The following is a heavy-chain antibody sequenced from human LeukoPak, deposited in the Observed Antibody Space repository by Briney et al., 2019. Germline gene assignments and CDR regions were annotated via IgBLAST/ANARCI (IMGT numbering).Heavy chain of an antibody. CDR1: GFTFSRIA. V-gene: IGHV3-23*01. D-gene: IGHD1-1*01. Sequence: GGSLRLSCAASGFTFSRIAMSWVRQAPGKGLEWVSAIRSNGETVYNADSVKGRFTISRDNSRQTLFLQMSSLRVEDTATCYCAKGQELDDGVFDSWGQGTLVTVSS. J-gene: IGHJ4*02. CDR2: IRSNGETV. CDR3: AKGQELDDGVFDS.